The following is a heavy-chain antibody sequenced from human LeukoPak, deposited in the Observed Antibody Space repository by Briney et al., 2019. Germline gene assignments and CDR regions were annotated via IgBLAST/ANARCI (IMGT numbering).Heavy chain of an antibody. CDR1: GYTFTDPY. J-gene: IGHJ4*02. D-gene: IGHD1-7*01. CDR3: ARAINWTYDS. CDR2: IDPNSGAT. Sequence: ASVTVSCKTSGYTFTDPYIHWVRQAPGHGLEWMGWIDPNSGATTYPQKFQGRVSMTRDTSISTAYMEVRFLTSDDTAVYYCARAINWTYDSWGQGTLVTVSS. V-gene: IGHV1-2*02.